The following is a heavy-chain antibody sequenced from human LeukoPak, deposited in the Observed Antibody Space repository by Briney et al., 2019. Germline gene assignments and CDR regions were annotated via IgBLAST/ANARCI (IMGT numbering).Heavy chain of an antibody. CDR3: ATREQYQLLDFDC. Sequence: PGGSLRLSCAASGFTFSSYSMNWVRQAPGKGLEWVSYISSSSSTIYYADSVKGRFTIARDNAKYSLYLQMNSLRAEDTAVYYCATREQYQLLDFDCWGQGTLVTVSS. CDR2: ISSSSSTI. CDR1: GFTFSSYS. D-gene: IGHD2-2*01. V-gene: IGHV3-48*01. J-gene: IGHJ4*02.